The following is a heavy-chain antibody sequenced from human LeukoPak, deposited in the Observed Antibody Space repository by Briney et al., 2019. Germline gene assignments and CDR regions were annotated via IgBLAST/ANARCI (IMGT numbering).Heavy chain of an antibody. CDR2: ISSNGGST. J-gene: IGHJ4*02. D-gene: IGHD1-26*01. V-gene: IGHV3-64*01. Sequence: PGGSLRLSCAASGFTFSSYAMHWVRQAPGKGLEYVSAISSNGGSTYYANSVKGRFTISRDNSKNTLYLQMGSLRAEDMAVYYCARAAPMGLYDYWGQGTLVTVSS. CDR1: GFTFSSYA. CDR3: ARAAPMGLYDY.